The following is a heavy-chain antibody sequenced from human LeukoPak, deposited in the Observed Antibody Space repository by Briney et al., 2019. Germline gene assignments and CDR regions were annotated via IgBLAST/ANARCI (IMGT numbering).Heavy chain of an antibody. CDR1: GFTFDDYA. CDR3: ARARRGVSPNLDY. D-gene: IGHD3-10*01. V-gene: IGHV3-21*01. Sequence: GGSLRLSCAASGFTFDDYAMHWVRQAPGKGLEWVSSISSSSSYIYYADSVKGRFTISRDNAKNSLYLQMNSLRAEDTAVYYCARARRGVSPNLDYWGQGTLVTVSS. CDR2: ISSSSSYI. J-gene: IGHJ4*02.